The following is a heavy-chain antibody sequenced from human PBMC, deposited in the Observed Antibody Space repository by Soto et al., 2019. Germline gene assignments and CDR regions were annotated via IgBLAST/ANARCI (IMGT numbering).Heavy chain of an antibody. V-gene: IGHV4-59*01. J-gene: IGHJ4*02. D-gene: IGHD6-6*01. CDR1: GGSISSYY. CDR3: ARESSRTWYSSSFDY. Sequence: SXTLSLTCTVSGGSISSYYWSWIRQPPGKGLEWIGYIYYSGSTNYNPSLKSRVTISVDTSKNQFSLKLSSVTAADTAVYYCARESSRTWYSSSFDYWGQGTLVTSPQ. CDR2: IYYSGST.